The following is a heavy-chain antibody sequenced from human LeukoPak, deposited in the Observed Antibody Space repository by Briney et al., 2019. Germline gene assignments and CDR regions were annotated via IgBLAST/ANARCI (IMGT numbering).Heavy chain of an antibody. V-gene: IGHV3-7*01. J-gene: IGHJ4*02. CDR2: IKQDGSEK. CDR1: GFIFSSYW. CDR3: ARDPSAYVWGSYRWDY. Sequence: GGSLRLSCAASGFIFSSYWMSWVRQAPGKGLEWVAIIKQDGSEKYYVDSVKGRFTISRDNAKNSLYLQMNSLRPEDTAVYYCARDPSAYVWGSYRWDYWGQGTLVTVSS. D-gene: IGHD3-16*02.